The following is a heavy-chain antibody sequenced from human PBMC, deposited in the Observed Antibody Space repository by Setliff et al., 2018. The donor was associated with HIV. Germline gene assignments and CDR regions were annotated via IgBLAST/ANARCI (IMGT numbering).Heavy chain of an antibody. V-gene: IGHV1-69*13. Sequence: SVKVSCKASGGALSTYAINWVRQAPGQGLEWVGGIIPVFGTANYAQKLEGRVTITADESTSTAYMELSGLSSEDTAVYYCARRGPGGWFDPWGQGTLVTVS. J-gene: IGHJ5*02. D-gene: IGHD3-16*01. CDR1: GGALSTYA. CDR3: ARRGPGGWFDP. CDR2: IIPVFGTA.